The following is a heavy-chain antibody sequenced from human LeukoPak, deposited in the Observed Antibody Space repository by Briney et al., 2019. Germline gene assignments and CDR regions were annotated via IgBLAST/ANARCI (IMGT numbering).Heavy chain of an antibody. D-gene: IGHD5-18*01. J-gene: IGHJ6*02. CDR2: FDPEDGET. V-gene: IGHV1-24*01. CDR3: ATRRVDTATVSYYYYYGMDV. Sequence: ASVKVSCKVSGYTLTELSMHWVRQAPGKGLEWMGGFDPEDGETIYAQKFQGRVTMTEDTSTDTAYMELSSLRSEDTAVYYCATRRVDTATVSYYYYYGMDVWGQGTTVTVSS. CDR1: GYTLTELS.